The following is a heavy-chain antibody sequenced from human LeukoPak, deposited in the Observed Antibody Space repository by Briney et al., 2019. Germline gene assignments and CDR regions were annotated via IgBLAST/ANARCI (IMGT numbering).Heavy chain of an antibody. Sequence: PGGSLRLSCAASGFTFSSYWMSWVRRAPGKGLEWVANIKQDGSEKYYVDSVKGRFTISRDNAKNSLYLQMNSLRAEDTAVYYCARGIAVAGRRRYYYGMDVWGQGTTVTVSS. J-gene: IGHJ6*02. CDR3: ARGIAVAGRRRYYYGMDV. D-gene: IGHD6-19*01. CDR2: IKQDGSEK. V-gene: IGHV3-7*01. CDR1: GFTFSSYW.